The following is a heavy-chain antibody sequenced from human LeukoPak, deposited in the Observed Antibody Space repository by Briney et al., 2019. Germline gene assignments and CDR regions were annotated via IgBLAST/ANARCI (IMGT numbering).Heavy chain of an antibody. J-gene: IGHJ5*02. CDR3: AREDGPTYVGRFVH. CDR1: GFTFTNYG. D-gene: IGHD1-26*01. Sequence: SGGSLRLPCAASGFTFTNYGMNWVRQAPDKGLEWVTFIQTDGSDKYYADSVKGRFTISRDNSKNTVFLQVNNVRAEDTAVYFCAREDGPTYVGRFVHWGQGTLVTVSS. V-gene: IGHV3-30*02. CDR2: IQTDGSDK.